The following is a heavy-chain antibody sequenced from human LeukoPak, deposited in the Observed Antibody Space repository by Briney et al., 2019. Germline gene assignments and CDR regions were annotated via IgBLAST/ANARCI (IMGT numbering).Heavy chain of an antibody. J-gene: IGHJ4*02. Sequence: GASVKVSCKASGGTFSSYAISWVRQAPGQGLEWMGRIIPILGIANYAQKFQGRVTITADKSTSTAYMELSSLRSEDTAVYYYARAFVVDQVGATSGIDYWGQGTLVTVSS. CDR3: ARAFVVDQVGATSGIDY. CDR1: GGTFSSYA. D-gene: IGHD1-26*01. CDR2: IIPILGIA. V-gene: IGHV1-69*04.